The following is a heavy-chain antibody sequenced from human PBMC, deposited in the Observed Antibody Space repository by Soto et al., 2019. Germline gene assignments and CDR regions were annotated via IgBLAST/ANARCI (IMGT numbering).Heavy chain of an antibody. CDR1: GGSISSDDYY. J-gene: IGHJ3*02. CDR2: IYYTGNT. D-gene: IGHD3-16*02. Sequence: QVQLQESGPGRVKPSQTLSLTCTVSGGSISSDDYYWTWIRQPPGKGLEWIGYIYYTGNTFYNPSLKNRLTISIDTSNNQFSLKLTSVTAADTAVYYCSREALEDDAFNIWGQGTMVTVSS. V-gene: IGHV4-30-4*01. CDR3: SREALEDDAFNI.